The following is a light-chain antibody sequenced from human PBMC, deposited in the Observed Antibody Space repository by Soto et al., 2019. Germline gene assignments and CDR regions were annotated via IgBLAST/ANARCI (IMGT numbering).Light chain of an antibody. CDR1: ESISSW. V-gene: IGKV1-5*01. Sequence: IPMTHSPSTLSASVWYTFTITGRASESISSWLAWYQEKPGKAPNLLIYDASSLESGVPSRFSGSGSGTEFTLTISSLQPDDFATYYCQHYNSYSEAFGQGTKVDIK. J-gene: IGKJ1*01. CDR3: QHYNSYSEA. CDR2: DAS.